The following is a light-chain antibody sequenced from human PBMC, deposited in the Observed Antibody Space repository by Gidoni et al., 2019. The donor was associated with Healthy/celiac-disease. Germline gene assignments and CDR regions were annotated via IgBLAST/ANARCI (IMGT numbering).Light chain of an antibody. CDR3: QQYGSSPPLT. CDR1: QSVSSSY. V-gene: IGKV3-20*01. Sequence: EIVLTQSPGTLSLSPRERATLSCRASQSVSSSYLAWYQQKPGQAPRLLIYGASSRATGIPDRFSGSGSGTDFTLTISRLEPEDFAVYYCQQYGSSPPLTFGGXTKVEIK. J-gene: IGKJ4*01. CDR2: GAS.